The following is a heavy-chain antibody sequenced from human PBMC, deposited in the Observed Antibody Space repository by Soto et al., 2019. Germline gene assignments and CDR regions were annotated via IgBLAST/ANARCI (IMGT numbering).Heavy chain of an antibody. CDR3: AKVGELAVGGFDY. Sequence: EVQLLESGGGLVQPGGSLRLSCAASGFTFSSYAMSWVRQAPGKGLEWVSRISDTGGSTYYADSVKGRFTISRDSSKNTLYLQMNSLRADDTAIYYCAKVGELAVGGFDYWGQGNLVTVSS. D-gene: IGHD2-15*01. CDR1: GFTFSSYA. CDR2: ISDTGGST. J-gene: IGHJ4*02. V-gene: IGHV3-23*01.